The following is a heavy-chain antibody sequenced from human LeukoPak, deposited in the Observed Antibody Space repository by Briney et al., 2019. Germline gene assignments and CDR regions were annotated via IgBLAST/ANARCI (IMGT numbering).Heavy chain of an antibody. J-gene: IGHJ4*02. CDR2: VNPHRGDT. V-gene: IGHV1-2*02. Sequence: ASVKVSCKASAYTFTGYYVHWVRQAPGQGLEWMGWVNPHRGDTNYAQNFQGRVTMTRDTSISTAYMELSRLTSDDTAVYYCAREKSYSFVDYWGQGTLVTVSS. D-gene: IGHD3-16*02. CDR1: AYTFTGYY. CDR3: AREKSYSFVDY.